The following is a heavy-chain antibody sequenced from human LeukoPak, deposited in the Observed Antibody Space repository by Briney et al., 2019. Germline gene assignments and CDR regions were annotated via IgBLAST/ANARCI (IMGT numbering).Heavy chain of an antibody. CDR3: AREAYGDYGD. CDR2: IKKDGSDK. V-gene: IGHV3-7*01. CDR1: GFTFSSYS. Sequence: GGSLRLSCVASGFTFSSYSMNWVRQAPGKGLEWVANIKKDGSDKHYVDSVKGRFTISRDNAKNSLYLQMNSLRAEDTAVYYCAREAYGDYGDWGQGTLVIVSS. J-gene: IGHJ4*02. D-gene: IGHD4-17*01.